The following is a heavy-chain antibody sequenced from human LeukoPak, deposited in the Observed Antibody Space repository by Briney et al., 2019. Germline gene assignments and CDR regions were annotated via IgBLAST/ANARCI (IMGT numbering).Heavy chain of an antibody. J-gene: IGHJ4*02. CDR1: GGSISSYY. Sequence: SETLSLTCTVSGGSISSYYWSWIRQPPGKGLEWIGYFYYSGNTNYNPSLKSRVTISEDTTKNQFSLNLTSVTAADTAVYYCARGGSYSFDYWGQGTLVTVSS. D-gene: IGHD1-26*01. CDR2: FYYSGNT. CDR3: ARGGSYSFDY. V-gene: IGHV4-59*01.